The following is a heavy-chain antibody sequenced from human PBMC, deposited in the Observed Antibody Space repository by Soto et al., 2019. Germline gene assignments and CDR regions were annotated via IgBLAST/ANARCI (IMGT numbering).Heavy chain of an antibody. CDR2: INHSGST. Sequence: PSETLSLTCAVYGGSFSGYYWSWIRQPPGKGLEWIGEINHSGSTNYNPSLKSRVTISVDTSKNQFSLKLSSVTAADTAVYYCARGRRYSSSWYRVGFDPWGQGTLVT. CDR1: GGSFSGYY. J-gene: IGHJ5*02. V-gene: IGHV4-34*01. CDR3: ARGRRYSSSWYRVGFDP. D-gene: IGHD6-13*01.